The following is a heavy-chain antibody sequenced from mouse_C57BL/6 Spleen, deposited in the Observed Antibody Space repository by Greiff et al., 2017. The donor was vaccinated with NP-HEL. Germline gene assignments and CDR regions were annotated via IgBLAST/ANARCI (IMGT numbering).Heavy chain of an antibody. CDR2: IYPRSGNT. V-gene: IGHV1-81*01. Sequence: QVQLQQSGAELARPGASVKLSCKASGYTFTSYGISWVKQRTGQGLEWIGEIYPRSGNTYYNEKFKGKATLTADKSSSTAYIERRSLTSEDSAVYFGARSPPTTTVGSYWYFDVWGTGTTVTVSS. CDR3: ARSPPTTTVGSYWYFDV. CDR1: GYTFTSYG. J-gene: IGHJ1*03. D-gene: IGHD1-1*01.